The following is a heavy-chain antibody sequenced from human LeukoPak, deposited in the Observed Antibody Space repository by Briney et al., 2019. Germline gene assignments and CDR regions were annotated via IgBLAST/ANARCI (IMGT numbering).Heavy chain of an antibody. CDR2: IDYSGST. J-gene: IGHJ4*02. Sequence: SETLSLTCTVSGGSISSSSYYWGWIRQPPGKGLEWIGSIDYSGSTYYNPSLKSRVTISVDTSKNQFSLKLSSVTAADTAVYYCARDGGYYGGYWGQGTLVTVSS. CDR1: GGSISSSSYY. D-gene: IGHD3-22*01. CDR3: ARDGGYYGGY. V-gene: IGHV4-39*07.